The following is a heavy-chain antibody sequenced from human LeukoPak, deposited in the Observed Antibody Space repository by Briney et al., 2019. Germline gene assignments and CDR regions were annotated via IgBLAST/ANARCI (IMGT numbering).Heavy chain of an antibody. J-gene: IGHJ5*02. CDR3: ARVDGHAHWFDP. V-gene: IGHV3-7*03. CDR2: IKQDGSEK. Sequence: GGSLRLSCAASGFTFSSYWMSWVRQAPGKGLEWVANIKQDGSEKYCMDSVKGRFTVSGDNAKNSLYLRMNSLRAEDTAVYHCARVDGHAHWFDPRGQGTLVTVSS. CDR1: GFTFSSYW.